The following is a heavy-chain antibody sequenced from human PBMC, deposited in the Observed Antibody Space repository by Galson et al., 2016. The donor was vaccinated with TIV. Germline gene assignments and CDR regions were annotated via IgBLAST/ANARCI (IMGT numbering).Heavy chain of an antibody. J-gene: IGHJ4*02. Sequence: SLRLSCAASGLSVSINYMTWVRQAPGKGLEWVSLISDGGNTYYPDSVKGRFTISRDNSKNTLYLQMNNMRAEDTAIYYCARGSGHYDRSGFTTYFDFWGQGAQVTVSS. CDR3: ARGSGHYDRSGFTTYFDF. D-gene: IGHD3-22*01. V-gene: IGHV3-66*01. CDR2: ISDGGNT. CDR1: GLSVSINY.